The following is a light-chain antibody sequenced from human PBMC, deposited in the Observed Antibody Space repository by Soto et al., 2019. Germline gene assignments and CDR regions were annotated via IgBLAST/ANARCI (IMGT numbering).Light chain of an antibody. Sequence: DIVMTQSPDSLAVSLGERATINCKSSQSVLYSSNNKNYLAWYQQKPGQPPKLLIYWASTRESGVPDRFSGSGSGTDFTLTISSLQAVDVAVYYCQQYYSTPLTFDQGTKVEIK. CDR3: QQYYSTPLT. J-gene: IGKJ1*01. CDR2: WAS. V-gene: IGKV4-1*01. CDR1: QSVLYSSNNKNY.